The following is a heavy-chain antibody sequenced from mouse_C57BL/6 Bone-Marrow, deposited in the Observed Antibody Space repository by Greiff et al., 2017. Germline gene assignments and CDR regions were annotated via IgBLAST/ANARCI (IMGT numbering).Heavy chain of an antibody. CDR2: IHPNSGST. CDR3: ARDYSNYEAMDY. J-gene: IGHJ4*01. Sequence: QVQLQQPGAELVKPGASVKLSCKASGYTFTRYWMHWVKQRPGQGLEWIGMIHPNSGSTNYNEKFKSKATLTVDKSSSTAYMQLSSLTSEDSAVYYCARDYSNYEAMDYWGQGTSVTVSS. CDR1: GYTFTRYW. D-gene: IGHD2-5*01. V-gene: IGHV1-64*01.